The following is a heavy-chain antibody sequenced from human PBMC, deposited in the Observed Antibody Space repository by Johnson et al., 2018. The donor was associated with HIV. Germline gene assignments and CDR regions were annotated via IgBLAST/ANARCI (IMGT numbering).Heavy chain of an antibody. CDR1: GFTFDDCG. V-gene: IGHV3-20*04. Sequence: VQLVESGGGVVRPGGSLRLSCAASGFTFDDCGMNWVRQAPGKGLEWVSGINWNGGRTGYADSVKGRFTIARDNAKNSLYLQMNSLRAEDTAVDYCAKDMGAYQLLYAFDIWGQGTMVTVSS. CDR3: AKDMGAYQLLYAFDI. J-gene: IGHJ3*02. D-gene: IGHD2-2*02. CDR2: INWNGGRT.